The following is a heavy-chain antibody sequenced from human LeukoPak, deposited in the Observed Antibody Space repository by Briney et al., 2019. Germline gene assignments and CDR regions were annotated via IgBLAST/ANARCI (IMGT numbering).Heavy chain of an antibody. CDR3: ARDPGYGDYYYYYYMDV. CDR1: GFTFSSYS. D-gene: IGHD4-17*01. J-gene: IGHJ6*03. Sequence: PGGSLRLSCAASGFTFSSYSMNWVRQAPGKGLEWVSSISSSSSYIYYADSVKGRFTISRDNAKNSLYLQMNSLRAEDTAVYYCARDPGYGDYYYYYYMDVWGKGTTVTVSS. V-gene: IGHV3-21*01. CDR2: ISSSSSYI.